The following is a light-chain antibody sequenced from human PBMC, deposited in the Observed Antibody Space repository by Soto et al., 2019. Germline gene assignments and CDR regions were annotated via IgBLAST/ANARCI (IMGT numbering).Light chain of an antibody. CDR1: QTISID. CDR3: QQSHSTPT. Sequence: DIQMTQSPSSLSASLGDRVTITCRSSQTISIDLNWYQQKPGKVPTLLISATSTLQSGVPSRFVGSGSGTDFTLTISSLQPEDFATYYCQQSHSTPTFGGGTKVDIK. V-gene: IGKV1-39*01. CDR2: ATS. J-gene: IGKJ4*01.